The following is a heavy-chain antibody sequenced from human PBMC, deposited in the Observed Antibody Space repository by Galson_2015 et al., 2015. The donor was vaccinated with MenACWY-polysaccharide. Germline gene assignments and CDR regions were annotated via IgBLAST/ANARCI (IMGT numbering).Heavy chain of an antibody. CDR3: VRVPTYQQTEGNWFVP. CDR1: GYIFTGNF. CDR2: INPNSGAT. V-gene: IGHV1-2*02. Sequence: SVKVSCKASGYIFTGNFIHWVRQAPGQGFEWMGWINPNSGATSYAQKFQDRVTMTRDTSINTAYMELHRLRSDDTAVYYCVRVPTYQQTEGNWFVPWGQGTPVTVSS. D-gene: IGHD2-2*01. J-gene: IGHJ5*02.